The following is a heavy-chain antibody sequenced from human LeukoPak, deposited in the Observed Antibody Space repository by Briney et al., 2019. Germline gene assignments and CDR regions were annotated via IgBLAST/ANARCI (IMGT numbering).Heavy chain of an antibody. D-gene: IGHD3-22*01. CDR2: ISESGSAI. CDR3: AITADYYDSSGPPQGFDP. CDR1: GFTFSSYE. V-gene: IGHV3-48*03. Sequence: GGSLRLSCAASGFTFSSYEMNWVRLAPGKGLEWVSYISESGSAIYYADSVKGRFTISRDNAKNSLYLQMNSLRAEDTAVYYCAITADYYDSSGPPQGFDPWGQGTLVTVSS. J-gene: IGHJ5*02.